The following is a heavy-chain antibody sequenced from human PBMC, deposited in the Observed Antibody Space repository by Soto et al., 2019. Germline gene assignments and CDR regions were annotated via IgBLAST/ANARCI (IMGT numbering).Heavy chain of an antibody. CDR3: ARNTRGIEANYYYGMDV. D-gene: IGHD3-16*01. CDR1: GYTFTSYG. V-gene: IGHV1-18*01. Sequence: ASVKVSCKASGYTFTSYGISWVRQAPGQGLEWMGWISAYNGNTNYAQKLQGRVTMNTDTSTSTAYMELRSLRSDDTAVYYCARNTRGIEANYYYGMDVWGQGTTVTVS. CDR2: ISAYNGNT. J-gene: IGHJ6*02.